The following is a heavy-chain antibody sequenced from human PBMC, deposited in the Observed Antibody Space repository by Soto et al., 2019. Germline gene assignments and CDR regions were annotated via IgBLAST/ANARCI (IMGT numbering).Heavy chain of an antibody. CDR3: ASRLTLATTTGAGFDS. CDR2: IYYSGST. Sequence: QVQLQESGPGLVKPSETLSLTCTVSNVSIMNYYWSWIRQPPGEGLEWIGYIYYSGSTNDDPSPTSRVTMSVDMSRNLHSLKLTSVTSAATAVYYCASRLTLATTTGAGFDSWGQGTMVILSS. V-gene: IGHV4-59*01. J-gene: IGHJ3*02. CDR1: NVSIMNYY. D-gene: IGHD4-17*01.